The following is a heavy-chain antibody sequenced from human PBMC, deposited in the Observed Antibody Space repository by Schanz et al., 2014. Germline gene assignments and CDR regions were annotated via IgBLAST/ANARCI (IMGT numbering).Heavy chain of an antibody. Sequence: QVHLVQSGAEVHKPGASLKISCKASGGTFSSYTISWVRQAPGQGLEWMGRIIPILGIANYAQNFQGRVTITADKSTSTAYMELTSLRSEDTAVYYCARGYGDSPTDFWGQGTLVTVSS. V-gene: IGHV1-69*09. CDR3: ARGYGDSPTDF. J-gene: IGHJ4*02. D-gene: IGHD4-17*01. CDR2: IIPILGIA. CDR1: GGTFSSYT.